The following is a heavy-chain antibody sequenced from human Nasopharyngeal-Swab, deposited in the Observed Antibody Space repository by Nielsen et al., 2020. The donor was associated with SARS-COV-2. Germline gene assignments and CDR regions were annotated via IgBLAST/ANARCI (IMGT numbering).Heavy chain of an antibody. CDR1: GYTLTELS. CDR3: ATDRIAAAGDLDY. J-gene: IGHJ4*02. V-gene: IGHV1-24*01. Sequence: ASVKVSCKASGYTLTELSMHWVRQTPGKGLEWMGGFDPEDGETIYAQKFQGRVTMTEDTSTDTAYMELSSLRSEDTAVYYCATDRIAAAGDLDYWGQGTLVTVSS. D-gene: IGHD6-13*01. CDR2: FDPEDGET.